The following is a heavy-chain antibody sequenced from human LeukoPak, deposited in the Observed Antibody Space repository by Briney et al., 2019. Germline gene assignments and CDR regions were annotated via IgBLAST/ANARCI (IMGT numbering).Heavy chain of an antibody. CDR2: INHSVST. Sequence: SETLSLTCAVYGXSFSGYYWSWIRQPPRKGLEWIGEINHSVSTNYNPSLKRRVTISVETSNHQFPLTLSSVPAADTAVSYCARGSRTYYYDSSGYYSRYYFDYWGQGTLVTVSS. J-gene: IGHJ4*02. CDR1: GXSFSGYY. CDR3: ARGSRTYYYDSSGYYSRYYFDY. V-gene: IGHV4-34*01. D-gene: IGHD3-22*01.